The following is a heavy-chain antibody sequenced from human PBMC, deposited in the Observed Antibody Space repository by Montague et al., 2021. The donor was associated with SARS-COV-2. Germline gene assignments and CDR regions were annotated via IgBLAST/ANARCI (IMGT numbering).Heavy chain of an antibody. V-gene: IGHV4-59*08. J-gene: IGHJ3*01. CDR2: GYYYVDT. CDR3: ARGWAFDP. CDR1: GGSIASGY. Sequence: SETLSLTCTVSGGSIASGYCNWVSQTPPKRADWIGYGYYYVDTKYNRSLQSRVTITIDTSENQYSLRLNSVTAAGTAVYFCARGWAFDPWGQGRLVTVSS. D-gene: IGHD6-19*01.